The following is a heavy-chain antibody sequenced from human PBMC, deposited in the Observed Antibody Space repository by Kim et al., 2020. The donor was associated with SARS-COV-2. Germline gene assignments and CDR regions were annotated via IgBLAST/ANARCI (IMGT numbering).Heavy chain of an antibody. V-gene: IGHV3-30*18. CDR2: ISYDGSNK. D-gene: IGHD6-13*01. Sequence: GGSLRLSCAASGFTFSSYGMHWVRQAPGKGLEWVAVISYDGSNKYYADSVKGRFTISRDNSKNTLYLQMNSLRAEDTAVYYCAKLGGNLQQLVRFDYWGQGTLVTVSS. J-gene: IGHJ4*02. CDR1: GFTFSSYG. CDR3: AKLGGNLQQLVRFDY.